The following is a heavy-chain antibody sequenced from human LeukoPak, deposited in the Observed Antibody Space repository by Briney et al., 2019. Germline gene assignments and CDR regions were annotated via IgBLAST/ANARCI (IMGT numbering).Heavy chain of an antibody. CDR3: AKDPYSGSPRGFDY. Sequence: GGSLRLSCAASGFTFSSYSMNWVRQAPGKGLEWVSYISSSSSTIYYADSVKGRFTISRDNAKNSLYLQMNSLRAEDTAVYYCAKDPYSGSPRGFDYWGQETLVAASS. J-gene: IGHJ4*02. CDR2: ISSSSSTI. CDR1: GFTFSSYS. D-gene: IGHD1-26*01. V-gene: IGHV3-48*01.